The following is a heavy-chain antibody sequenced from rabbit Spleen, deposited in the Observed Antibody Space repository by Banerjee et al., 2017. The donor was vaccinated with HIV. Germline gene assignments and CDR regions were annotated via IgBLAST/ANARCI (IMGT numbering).Heavy chain of an antibody. CDR2: IYGGGSGST. CDR1: GFSFNNNYY. CDR3: AKDLTDVIGWNFGL. Sequence: QSLEESGGGLVQPEGSLTLTCTASGFSFNNNYYMCWVRQAPGKGLEWIACIYGGGSGSTAYASWAKGRFTVSKTSSTTVTLQMTSLTAADTATYFCAKDLTDVIGWNFGLWGPGTLVTVS. D-gene: IGHD1-1*01. V-gene: IGHV1S40*01. J-gene: IGHJ6*01.